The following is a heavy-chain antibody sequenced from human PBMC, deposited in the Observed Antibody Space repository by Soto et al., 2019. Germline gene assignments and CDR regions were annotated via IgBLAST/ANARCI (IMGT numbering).Heavy chain of an antibody. V-gene: IGHV3-23*01. CDR2: ISGSGGSK. CDR3: ARWGCSGSNCNLNQRSFDL. CDR1: GFTFSSYA. Sequence: GGSLRLSCAASGFTFSSYAMSWVRQAPGKGLEWVAAISGSGGSKYYADSVKGRFTISRDNSRNTLSLQMNSLRVEDTAIYYCARWGCSGSNCNLNQRSFDLWGQGTLVTVSS. D-gene: IGHD2-15*01. J-gene: IGHJ4*02.